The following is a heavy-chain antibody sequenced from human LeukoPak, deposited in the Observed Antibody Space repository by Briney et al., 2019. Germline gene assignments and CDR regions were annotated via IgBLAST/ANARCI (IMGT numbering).Heavy chain of an antibody. CDR3: ARDRNYCSSDRCYDAFDI. V-gene: IGHV3-30*02. J-gene: IGHJ3*02. Sequence: GGSLRLSCAASGFIFSNHGMHWVRQAPGKGLEWVTFIRYDGSNKYYADSVKGRFTISRDNSKNTLYLQMNSLRTEDTAVYYCARDRNYCSSDRCYDAFDIWGQGTMVTVSS. CDR2: IRYDGSNK. CDR1: GFIFSNHG. D-gene: IGHD2-15*01.